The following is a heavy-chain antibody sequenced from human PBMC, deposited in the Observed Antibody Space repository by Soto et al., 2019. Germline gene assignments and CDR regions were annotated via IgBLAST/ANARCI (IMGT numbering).Heavy chain of an antibody. J-gene: IGHJ4*02. CDR3: SRDPRLVDY. D-gene: IGHD1-26*01. V-gene: IGHV3-11*01. Sequence: GGSLRLSCAASGFIFSNYYMTWIRQAPGKGPEWISYISGGGDVTAYAHSVKGRFTISRDNTKRSLYLQMDSLTVEDTAVYYCSRDPRLVDYWGQGTLVTVSS. CDR1: GFIFSNYY. CDR2: ISGGGDVT.